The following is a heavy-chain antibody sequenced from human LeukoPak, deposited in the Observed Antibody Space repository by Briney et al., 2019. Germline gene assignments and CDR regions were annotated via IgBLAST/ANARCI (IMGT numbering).Heavy chain of an antibody. Sequence: GGSLRLSCAASGFTFSSSWMHWVRQAPGKGLVWVSRITRDGSSTTYADSVKGRFTTSRDNARNTPYLQMDSLRDDDTAVYYCARDPGYEAWSPFWGGMDVWGNGTTVIVSS. D-gene: IGHD3-16*01. J-gene: IGHJ6*04. V-gene: IGHV3-74*01. CDR3: ARDPGYEAWSPFWGGMDV. CDR1: GFTFSSSW. CDR2: ITRDGSST.